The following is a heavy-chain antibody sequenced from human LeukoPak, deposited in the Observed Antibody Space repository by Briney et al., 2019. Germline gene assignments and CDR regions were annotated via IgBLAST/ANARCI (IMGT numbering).Heavy chain of an antibody. Sequence: SVKVSCKASGGTFSSYAMSWVRQAPGQGLEWMGRIIPIFGTANYAQRFQGRVTITTDESTSTAYMELSSLRSEGTAVYYCARDRNWNELDYWGQGTLVTVSS. V-gene: IGHV1-69*05. CDR3: ARDRNWNELDY. J-gene: IGHJ4*02. CDR1: GGTFSSYA. CDR2: IIPIFGTA. D-gene: IGHD1-1*01.